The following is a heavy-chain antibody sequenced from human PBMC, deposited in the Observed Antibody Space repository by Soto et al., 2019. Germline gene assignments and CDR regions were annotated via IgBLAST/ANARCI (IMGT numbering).Heavy chain of an antibody. Sequence: QVQLVESGGGEVQPGTSLRLSCAASGFTFSRSPMHWARQAPGKGLDWVGLISADGSSQHYADSVRGRFIISRDNFRSTVSLQMDRLRAEDTAVYYCARPVVAGTPDYWGQGTLVSVSS. J-gene: IGHJ4*02. CDR1: GFTFSRSP. D-gene: IGHD2-15*01. CDR3: ARPVVAGTPDY. V-gene: IGHV3-30-3*01. CDR2: ISADGSSQ.